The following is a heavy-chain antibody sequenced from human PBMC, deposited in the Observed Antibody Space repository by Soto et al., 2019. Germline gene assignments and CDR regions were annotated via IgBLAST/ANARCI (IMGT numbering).Heavy chain of an antibody. D-gene: IGHD2-15*01. V-gene: IGHV3-21*01. CDR3: ARDVVVVAAIEYYYYYYGMDV. J-gene: IGHJ6*02. CDR2: ISSSSSYI. Sequence: EVQLVESGGGLVKPGGSLRLSCAASGFTFSSYSMNWVRQAPGKGLEWVSSISSSSSYIYYADSVKGRFTISRDNAKNSLDLQMNSLRAEDTAVYYCARDVVVVAAIEYYYYYYGMDVWGQGTTVTVSS. CDR1: GFTFSSYS.